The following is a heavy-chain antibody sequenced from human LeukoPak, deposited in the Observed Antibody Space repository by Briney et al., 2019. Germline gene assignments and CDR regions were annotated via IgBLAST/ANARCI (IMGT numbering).Heavy chain of an antibody. D-gene: IGHD3-10*01. CDR3: ARRRIWFGVDDAFDI. V-gene: IGHV4-34*01. CDR1: GGSFSGYY. J-gene: IGHJ3*02. CDR2: INHSGST. Sequence: SGTLSLTWAVYGGSFSGYYWSWIRQPPGKGREWIGEINHSGSTNYNPSLKRRVTISVDTSKNKFSMKLSSVTAADTAVYYCARRRIWFGVDDAFDIWGQGTMVTVSS.